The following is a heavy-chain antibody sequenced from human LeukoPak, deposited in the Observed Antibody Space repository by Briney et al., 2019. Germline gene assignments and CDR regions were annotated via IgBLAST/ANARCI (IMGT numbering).Heavy chain of an antibody. Sequence: GGSLRLSCVASEATFNYYWMTWVRQAPGKGLEWVANIKHGGSLKYYMDSVKGRFTISRDNSLNSVYLQMNSVRAEDTAVYYCARYFFGMDVWGQGTTVTVSS. CDR3: ARYFFGMDV. CDR2: IKHGGSLK. J-gene: IGHJ6*02. D-gene: IGHD2/OR15-2a*01. CDR1: EATFNYYW. V-gene: IGHV3-7*01.